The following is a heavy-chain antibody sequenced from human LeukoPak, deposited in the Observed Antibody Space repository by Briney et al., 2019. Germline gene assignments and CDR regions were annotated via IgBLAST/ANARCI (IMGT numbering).Heavy chain of an antibody. CDR1: GFTFSSYW. Sequence: SGGSLRLSCAASGFTFSSYWMSWVRQAPGKGLEWVANIKQDGSEKYYVDSVKGRFTISRDNAKNSLYLQMNSLRAEDTAVYYCANIAVAGHASDDAFDIWGQGTMVTVSS. D-gene: IGHD6-19*01. CDR3: ANIAVAGHASDDAFDI. CDR2: IKQDGSEK. J-gene: IGHJ3*02. V-gene: IGHV3-7*01.